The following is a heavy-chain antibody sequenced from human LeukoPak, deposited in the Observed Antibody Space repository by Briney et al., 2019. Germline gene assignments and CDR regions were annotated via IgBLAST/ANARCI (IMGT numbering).Heavy chain of an antibody. CDR2: VSISGGTI. D-gene: IGHD2-2*01. CDR1: GFTFSGHN. CDR3: AREWALIGDIVVVPSEDY. V-gene: IGHV3-48*04. Sequence: QPGGSLRLSCAASGFTFSGHNMNWVRQAPGKGLEWISFVSISGGTIYYADSVKGRFRISRDNAKSSLDLEMSSLRAEDTAVYYCAREWALIGDIVVVPSEDYWGQGTLVTVSS. J-gene: IGHJ4*02.